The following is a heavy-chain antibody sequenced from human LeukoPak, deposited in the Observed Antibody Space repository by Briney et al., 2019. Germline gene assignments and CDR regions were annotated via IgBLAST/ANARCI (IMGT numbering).Heavy chain of an antibody. D-gene: IGHD2-2*01. CDR1: GYTFTSYY. Sequence: ASVKVSCKASGYTFTSYYMHWVRQAPGQGLEWMGIINPSGGSTSYAQKFQGRVTMTRDMSTSTVYMELSSLRSEDTAVYYCARAGDAVVPAAYYYMDVWGKGTTVTVSS. V-gene: IGHV1-46*01. J-gene: IGHJ6*03. CDR3: ARAGDAVVPAAYYYMDV. CDR2: INPSGGST.